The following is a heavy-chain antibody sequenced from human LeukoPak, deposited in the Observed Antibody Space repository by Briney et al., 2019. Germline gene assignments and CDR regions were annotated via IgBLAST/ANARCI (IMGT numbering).Heavy chain of an antibody. D-gene: IGHD5-18*01. V-gene: IGHV6-1*01. J-gene: IGHJ4*02. CDR2: TYYRSEWYN. CDR1: GDSVSSNSAA. Sequence: SQTLSLTCAISGDSVSSNSAAWNWIRQSPSRGLEWLGRTYYRSEWYNDYAVSVKSRITINPDTSKNQFSLQLNSVTPEDTAVYYCARVTILRGYSYGAFDYWGQGTLVTVSS. CDR3: ARVTILRGYSYGAFDY.